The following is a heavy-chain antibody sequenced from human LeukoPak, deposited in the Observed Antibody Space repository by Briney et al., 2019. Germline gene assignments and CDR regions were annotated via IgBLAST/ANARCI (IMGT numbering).Heavy chain of an antibody. CDR2: ISYDGSKK. D-gene: IGHD3/OR15-3a*01. CDR3: ARDSGFSGTQRGEY. Sequence: GGSLRLSCAASGFTFSTYGMHWVRQAPGKGLEWVAVISYDGSKKYYADSVKGRFTLSRDNSKNTLYLQMNSLRAEDTAVYYCARDSGFSGTQRGEYWGQGTLVTVSS. J-gene: IGHJ4*02. V-gene: IGHV3-30*19. CDR1: GFTFSTYG.